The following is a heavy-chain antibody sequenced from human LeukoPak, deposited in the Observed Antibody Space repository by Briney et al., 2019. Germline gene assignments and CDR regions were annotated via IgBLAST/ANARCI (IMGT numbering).Heavy chain of an antibody. Sequence: SETLSLTCAVYGGSFSGYYWSWIRQPPGKGLEWIGEINHSGSTNYNPSLKSRVTISVDTSKNQFSLKLSSVTAADTAVYYCARRTSNWFDPWGQGTLVTVSS. J-gene: IGHJ5*02. CDR2: INHSGST. CDR1: GGSFSGYY. V-gene: IGHV4-34*01. CDR3: ARRTSNWFDP.